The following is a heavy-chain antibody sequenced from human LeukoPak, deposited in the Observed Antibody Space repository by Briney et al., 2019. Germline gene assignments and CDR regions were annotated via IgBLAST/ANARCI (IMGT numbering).Heavy chain of an antibody. Sequence: SETLSLTCTVAGASISSYCWGWIRQPAGKGLEWIGYIYFSGSNNYNPSLKSRVTISVDTSKNHFSLKLSSVTPADTAVYYCARGLNLCFGELLSRHNWFDPWGQGTLVTVSS. CDR2: IYFSGSN. D-gene: IGHD3-10*01. CDR1: GASISSYC. J-gene: IGHJ5*02. CDR3: ARGLNLCFGELLSRHNWFDP. V-gene: IGHV4-59*01.